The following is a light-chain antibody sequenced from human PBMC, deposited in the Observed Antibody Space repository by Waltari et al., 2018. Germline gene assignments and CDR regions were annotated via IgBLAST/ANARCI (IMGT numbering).Light chain of an antibody. CDR1: QSIARY. CDR2: GAS. J-gene: IGKJ2*03. CDR3: QQSYSTPTR. V-gene: IGKV1-39*01. Sequence: DIQVTQSPSSLSASVGDRVTITCRASQSIARYLNWYQQKPGKAPKILIYGASSLQSGVPSRFSGSGSGTDFTLTISGLQPEDVAIYYCQQSYSTPTRFGQGTNLEIK.